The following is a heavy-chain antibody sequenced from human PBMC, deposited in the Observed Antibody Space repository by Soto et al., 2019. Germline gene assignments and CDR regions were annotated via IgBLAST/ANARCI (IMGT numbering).Heavy chain of an antibody. CDR1: GGSISIYY. J-gene: IGHJ4*02. CDR3: ARGGSSWRLYFDY. Sequence: QVQLQESGPGLVKPSETLSLTCTVSGGSISIYYWSWIRQPPGKGLEWIGYIYHSGSTNYNPSLKSRATTSVDTSKNQFSLKLSSVTAADTAVYYCARGGSSWRLYFDYWGQGILVSVSS. V-gene: IGHV4-59*01. CDR2: IYHSGST. D-gene: IGHD6-13*01.